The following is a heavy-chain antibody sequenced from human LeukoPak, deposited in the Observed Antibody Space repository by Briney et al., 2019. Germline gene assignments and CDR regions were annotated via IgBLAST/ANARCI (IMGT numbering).Heavy chain of an antibody. V-gene: IGHV1-8*01. D-gene: IGHD3-10*01. CDR2: MKPNSGNT. CDR1: GYTFTTYD. CDR3: ARELLWFGELPYYGMDV. Sequence: ASVKVSCKASGYTFTTYDINWVRQATGQGLEWMGWMKPNSGNTGYAQKFQGRVTMTRNTSISTAYMELSSLRSEDTAVYYCARELLWFGELPYYGMDVWGQGTTVTVSS. J-gene: IGHJ6*02.